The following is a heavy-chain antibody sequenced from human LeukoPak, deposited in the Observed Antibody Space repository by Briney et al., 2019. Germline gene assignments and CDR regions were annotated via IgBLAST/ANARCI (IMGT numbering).Heavy chain of an antibody. CDR2: ISSSSSNI. CDR1: GFTFSSYS. CDR3: ARLLYNFGAYMDV. V-gene: IGHV3-21*01. Sequence: PGGSLRLSCAASGFTFSSYSMNWLRQAPGKGLEWVSSISSSSSNIYYADSVKGRFTISRDNAKNSLHLQMSSLRAEDTAVYYCARLLYNFGAYMDVWGKGTTATVSS. D-gene: IGHD3-3*01. J-gene: IGHJ6*03.